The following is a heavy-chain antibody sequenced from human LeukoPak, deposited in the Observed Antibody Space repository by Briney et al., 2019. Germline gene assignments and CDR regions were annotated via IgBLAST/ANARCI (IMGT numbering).Heavy chain of an antibody. D-gene: IGHD4/OR15-4a*01. J-gene: IGHJ4*02. V-gene: IGHV3-21*01. Sequence: GGPLRLSCAASGFTFSSYSMNWVRQAPGKGLEWVAFIGSRTGNIYYADSVKGRFSISRDNAKDSVSLQMNSLRADDTAVYYCARETEPLDYGDSTNLDYWGQGTLVTVSS. CDR2: IGSRTGNI. CDR3: ARETEPLDYGDSTNLDY. CDR1: GFTFSSYS.